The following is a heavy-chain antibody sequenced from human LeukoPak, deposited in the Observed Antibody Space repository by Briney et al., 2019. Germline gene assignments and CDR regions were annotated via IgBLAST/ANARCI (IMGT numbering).Heavy chain of an antibody. V-gene: IGHV4-34*01. CDR1: GGSFSGYY. J-gene: IGHJ6*03. D-gene: IGHD6-25*01. CDR3: ARRRAAYYMDV. Sequence: KASETLSLTCAVYGGSFSGYYWSWIRQPPGKGLEWIGEINHSGSTNYDPSLKSRVTISVDTSKNQFSLKLSSVTAADTAVYYCARRRAAYYMDVWGKGTTVTISS. CDR2: INHSGST.